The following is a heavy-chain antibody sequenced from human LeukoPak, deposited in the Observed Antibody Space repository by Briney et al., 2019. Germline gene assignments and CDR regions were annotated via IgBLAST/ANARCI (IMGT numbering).Heavy chain of an antibody. J-gene: IGHJ4*02. CDR3: ARAGGAVAGLYYFDY. Sequence: GGSLRLSCAASGFTLSSYSMNWVRQAPGKGLEWVSSISSSSSYIYYADSVKGRFTISRDNAKNSLYLQMNSLRAEDTAVYYCARAGGAVAGLYYFDYWGQGTLVTVSS. V-gene: IGHV3-21*01. CDR2: ISSSSSYI. D-gene: IGHD6-19*01. CDR1: GFTLSSYS.